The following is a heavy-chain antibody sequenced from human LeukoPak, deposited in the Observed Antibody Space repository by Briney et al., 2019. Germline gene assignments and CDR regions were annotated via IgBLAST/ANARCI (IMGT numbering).Heavy chain of an antibody. J-gene: IGHJ6*03. CDR3: ARGLDGSSGYYPFYYYYYYMDV. CDR1: GYTFTSYD. D-gene: IGHD3-22*01. CDR2: MNPNSGNT. Sequence: ASVKVSCKASGYTFTSYDINWVRQATGQGLEWMGWMNPNSGNTGCAQKFQGRVTMTRNTSISTAYMELSSLRSEDTAVYYCARGLDGSSGYYPFYYYYYYMDVWGKGTTVTVSS. V-gene: IGHV1-8*01.